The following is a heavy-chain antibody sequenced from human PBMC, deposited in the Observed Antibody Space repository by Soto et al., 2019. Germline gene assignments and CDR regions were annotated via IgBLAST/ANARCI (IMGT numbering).Heavy chain of an antibody. J-gene: IGHJ3*02. Sequence: GESLKISCKGSGYSFTSYWIGWVRQMPGKGLEWMGIIYPGDSDTRYSPSFQGQVTISADKSISTAYLQWSSLKASDTAIFFCARNPRMTTGDAFDIWGQGTMVTVSS. CDR3: ARNPRMTTGDAFDI. V-gene: IGHV5-51*01. CDR1: GYSFTSYW. D-gene: IGHD4-17*01. CDR2: IYPGDSDT.